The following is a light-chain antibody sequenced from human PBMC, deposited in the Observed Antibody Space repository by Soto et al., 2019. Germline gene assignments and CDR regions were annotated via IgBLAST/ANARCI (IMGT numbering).Light chain of an antibody. CDR3: QQYNNWPRT. V-gene: IGKV3-15*01. CDR1: QSVSSN. CDR2: GES. J-gene: IGKJ1*01. Sequence: EIVMTQSPATLSVSPGERATLSCRASQSVSSNLAWYQQKPGQAPRLLIYGESTRATGIPARFSGSGSGTEFTLTISSLQSEDFAVYYWQQYNNWPRTFGQGTKVEIK.